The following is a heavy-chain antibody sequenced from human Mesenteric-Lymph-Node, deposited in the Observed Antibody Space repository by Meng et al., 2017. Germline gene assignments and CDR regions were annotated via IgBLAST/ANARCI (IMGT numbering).Heavy chain of an antibody. CDR2: TYYRSKWYN. V-gene: IGHV6-1*01. Sequence: QVQRQPSRPGLAKPPQTLSPPCAIAGDTVSSNSAAWNWIRQSPSRGLEWLGRTYYRSKWYNDYAVSVKSRITINPDTSKNQFSLQLNSVTPEDTAVYYCGRGGGSYYHFDYWGQGTLVTVSS. CDR3: GRGGGSYYHFDY. J-gene: IGHJ4*02. CDR1: GDTVSSNSAA. D-gene: IGHD1-26*01.